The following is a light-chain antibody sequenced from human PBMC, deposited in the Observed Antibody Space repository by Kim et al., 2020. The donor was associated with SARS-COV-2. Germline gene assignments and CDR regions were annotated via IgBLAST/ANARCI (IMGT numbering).Light chain of an antibody. J-gene: IGKJ3*01. CDR1: QSISSH. CDR3: QQSYISPFT. V-gene: IGKV1-39*01. CDR2: AAS. Sequence: VGDRVTITCRTSQSISSHLNWYHQKPGRAPKLLISAASTVQGGVPSRFSGSGSETDFTLTISSLQPEDFATYFCQQSYISPFTFGPGTKVDIK.